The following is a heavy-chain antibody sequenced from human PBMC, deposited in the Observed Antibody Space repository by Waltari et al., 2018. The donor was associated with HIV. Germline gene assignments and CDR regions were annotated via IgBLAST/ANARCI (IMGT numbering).Heavy chain of an antibody. CDR1: GFTFSTYS. V-gene: IGHV3-21*01. J-gene: IGHJ3*02. D-gene: IGHD3-3*01. CDR3: ARDTSFWSSPDLDAFDI. CDR2: ISSSSSYI. Sequence: EVQLVESGVGLVKPGGSLRLSCAASGFTFSTYSMNWVRQAPGKGLEWVSSISSSSSYIYYADSVKGRFTISRDNAKNSLYLQMNSLRAEDTAVYYCARDTSFWSSPDLDAFDIWGQGTMVTVSS.